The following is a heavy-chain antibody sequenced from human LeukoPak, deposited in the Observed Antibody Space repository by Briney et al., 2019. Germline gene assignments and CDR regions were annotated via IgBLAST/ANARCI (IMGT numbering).Heavy chain of an antibody. D-gene: IGHD3-22*01. J-gene: IGHJ4*02. CDR2: LYDSNEN. CDR1: GFSVSTNY. CDR3: ARGLSGHSIFGSGLSDY. Sequence: GGSLRLSCVASGFSVSTNYMNWVRQAPGKGPEWVSVLYDSNENLYLAAVEGRFFISRDSPTNTLYLQMNSLRPEDTAVYYCARGLSGHSIFGSGLSDYWGRGTLVTVSS. V-gene: IGHV3-53*05.